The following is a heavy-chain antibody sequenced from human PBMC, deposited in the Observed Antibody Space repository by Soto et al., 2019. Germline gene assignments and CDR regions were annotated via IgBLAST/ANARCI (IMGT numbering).Heavy chain of an antibody. J-gene: IGHJ5*02. CDR2: IYWDDDK. CDR3: ALRQLVPGFGP. V-gene: IGHV2-5*02. CDR1: GFSLSTSGVG. Sequence: QITLKESGPSLVKPTQTLTLTCTFSGFSLSTSGVGVGWIRQPPGKALEWLALIYWDDDKRYSPSLKSRLTITKDTSNNQVVLTTTTVDLVDTATYYGALRQLVPGFGPWGQGTLVTVAS.